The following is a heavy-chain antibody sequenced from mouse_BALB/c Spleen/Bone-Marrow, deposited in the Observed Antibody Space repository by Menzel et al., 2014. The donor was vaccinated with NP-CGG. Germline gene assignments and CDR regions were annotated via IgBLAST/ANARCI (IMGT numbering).Heavy chain of an antibody. Sequence: EVKLQESGAELVKPGASVKLSCTASGFNIKDTYMYWVKQRPEQGLEWIGRIDPANGNTKYDSKFQDTATITADTSSSTAYLQLSSLTSEDTAVYYCARYYYGSSLFAYWGQGPLVTVSA. CDR1: GFNIKDTY. CDR2: IDPANGNT. V-gene: IGHV14-3*02. CDR3: ARYYYGSSLFAY. D-gene: IGHD1-1*01. J-gene: IGHJ3*01.